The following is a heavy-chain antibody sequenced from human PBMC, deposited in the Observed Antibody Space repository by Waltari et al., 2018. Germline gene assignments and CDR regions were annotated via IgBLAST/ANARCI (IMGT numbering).Heavy chain of an antibody. D-gene: IGHD3-10*01. CDR3: ATSEYYYGSGSYHY. CDR2: IRNSGST. CDR1: GDSISNYY. J-gene: IGHJ4*02. V-gene: IGHV4-59*08. Sequence: QVQLQESGPGLVKPSETLSLTCTVSGDSISNYYWSWIRQPPGKGLEWIGYIRNSGSTNYNPSLKSRVTISVDTSKNQFSLKLSSVTAADTAVYYCATSEYYYGSGSYHYWGQGTLVTVSS.